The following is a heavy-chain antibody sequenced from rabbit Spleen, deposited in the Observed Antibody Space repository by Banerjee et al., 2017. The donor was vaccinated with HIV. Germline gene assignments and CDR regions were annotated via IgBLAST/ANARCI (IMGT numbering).Heavy chain of an antibody. V-gene: IGHV1S40*01. CDR1: GFTISSGDD. CDR2: IDGGDASI. D-gene: IGHD7-1*01. J-gene: IGHJ4*01. CDR3: ARDGYSHSSRCYFDL. Sequence: VESGGGLVKPGASLTLTCKASGFTISSGDDMCWVRQAPGKRPEWIACIDGGDASIDYASWAKGQFTISKTSSTTVTLQMTSLTAADTATYFCARDGYSHSSRCYFDLWGQGTLVTVS.